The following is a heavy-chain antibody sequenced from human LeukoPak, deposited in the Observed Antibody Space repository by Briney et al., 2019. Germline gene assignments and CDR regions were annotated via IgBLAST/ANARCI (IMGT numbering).Heavy chain of an antibody. Sequence: GGSLRLSCAASGFTFSSYGMHWVRQAPGKGLEWVAVISYDGSNKYYADSVKGRFTISRDNAKNSLYLQMNSLRAEDTAVYYCARDPFSWELLNAFDIWGQGTMVTVSS. D-gene: IGHD1-26*01. J-gene: IGHJ3*02. V-gene: IGHV3-30*03. CDR3: ARDPFSWELLNAFDI. CDR1: GFTFSSYG. CDR2: ISYDGSNK.